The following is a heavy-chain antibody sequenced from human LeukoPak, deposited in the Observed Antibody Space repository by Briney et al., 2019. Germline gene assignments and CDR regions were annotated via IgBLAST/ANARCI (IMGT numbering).Heavy chain of an antibody. CDR1: GGSFSGYY. CDR2: INHSGST. V-gene: IGHV4-34*01. D-gene: IGHD1-26*01. CDR3: AGQVGARIRYYYTSGLDV. Sequence: TSSETLSLTCAVYGGSFSGYYWSWIRQPPGKGLEWIGEINHSGSTNYNPSLKSRVTISLDTSKNEFSLRLKSLTAADTAVYYCAGQVGARIRYYYTSGLDVWGQGTTVAVSS. J-gene: IGHJ6*02.